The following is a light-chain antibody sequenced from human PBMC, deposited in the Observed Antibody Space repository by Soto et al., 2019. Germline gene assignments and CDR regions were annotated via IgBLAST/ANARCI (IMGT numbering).Light chain of an antibody. CDR1: SSNIGSNT. CDR3: AAWDDSLNGYV. J-gene: IGLJ1*01. V-gene: IGLV1-44*01. CDR2: GNN. Sequence: QSVLTQPPSASGTPGQRINISCSGSSSNIGSNTVNWYQQLSGTAPKLVIYGNNQRPSGVPDRVSGSKSGTSASLAISGLQSEDEADYYCAAWDDSLNGYVFGTGTQLTVL.